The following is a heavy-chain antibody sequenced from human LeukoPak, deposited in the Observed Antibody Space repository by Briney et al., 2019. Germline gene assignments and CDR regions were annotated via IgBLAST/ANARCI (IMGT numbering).Heavy chain of an antibody. CDR2: FNHSSGAT. J-gene: IGHJ6*02. D-gene: IGHD1-26*01. CDR1: GSTFTSYY. V-gene: IGHV1-46*01. Sequence: ASVKVSSTTSGSTFTSYYIHWVRQAPGQGREWMGIFNHSSGATNYAQKFQGRVTMTRDTSTSTVYMELSSQRSEDTAVYYCARATNFYYYCGMDVWGQGTTVTVSS. CDR3: ARATNFYYYCGMDV.